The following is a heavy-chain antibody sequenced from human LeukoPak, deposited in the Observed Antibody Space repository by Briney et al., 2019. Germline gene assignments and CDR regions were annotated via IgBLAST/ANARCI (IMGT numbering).Heavy chain of an antibody. CDR2: ISAYNGNT. D-gene: IGHD3-9*01. V-gene: IGHV1-18*01. CDR1: GYTFTSYG. CDR3: ARDNTGGLRYFDWLFDAPTHLMDV. J-gene: IGHJ6*02. Sequence: ASVKVSCKASGYTFTSYGISWVRQAPGQGLEWMGWISAYNGNTNYAQKLQGRVTMTTDTSTSTAYMELRSLRSDDTAVYYCARDNTGGLRYFDWLFDAPTHLMDVWGQGTTVTVSS.